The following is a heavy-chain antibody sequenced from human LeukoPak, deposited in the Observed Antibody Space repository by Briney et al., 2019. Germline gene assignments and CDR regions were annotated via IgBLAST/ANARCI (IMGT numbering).Heavy chain of an antibody. Sequence: GASVKVSCKASGYTFTSYGISWVRQAPGQGLEWMGWISAYNGNTNYAQKLQGRVTMTTDTSTSTAYMELRCLRSDDTAVYYCAREREPAYSSSSSGGWFDPWGQGTLVTVSS. CDR3: AREREPAYSSSSSGGWFDP. CDR2: ISAYNGNT. CDR1: GYTFTSYG. J-gene: IGHJ5*02. V-gene: IGHV1-18*01. D-gene: IGHD6-6*01.